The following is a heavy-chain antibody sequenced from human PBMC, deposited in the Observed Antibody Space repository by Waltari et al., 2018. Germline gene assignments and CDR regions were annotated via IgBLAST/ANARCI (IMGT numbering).Heavy chain of an antibody. CDR1: GFIFGDYA. J-gene: IGHJ4*02. D-gene: IGHD3-22*01. Sequence: EVQLVESGGGLVQPGRSLRLSCTASGFIFGDYAMSGFRGDPGKGLEVGGFIRGTPYGGTTEDAASVKGRFIISRDDSKAIAHLQLSSLKTEDTAVYYCARGVSGYSSYFDYWGQGTLVTVSS. CDR2: IRGTPYGGTT. CDR3: ARGVSGYSSYFDY. V-gene: IGHV3-49*03.